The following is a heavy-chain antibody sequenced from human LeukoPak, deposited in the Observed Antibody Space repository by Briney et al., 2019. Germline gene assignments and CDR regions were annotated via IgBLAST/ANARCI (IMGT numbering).Heavy chain of an antibody. CDR1: GYTFTGYY. Sequence: ASVKVSCKASGYTFTGYYMHWVRQAPGQGLEWMGWINPNSGDTNYAQKFQGRVTMTRDTSISTAYMELSRLRSDDTAVYYCARAGYSGYGPHFDYWGQGTLVTVSS. CDR2: INPNSGDT. D-gene: IGHD5-12*01. V-gene: IGHV1-2*02. J-gene: IGHJ4*02. CDR3: ARAGYSGYGPHFDY.